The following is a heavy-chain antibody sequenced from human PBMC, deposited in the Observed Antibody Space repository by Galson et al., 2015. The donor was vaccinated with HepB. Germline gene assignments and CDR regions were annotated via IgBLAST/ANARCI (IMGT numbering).Heavy chain of an antibody. D-gene: IGHD6-19*01. J-gene: IGHJ3*02. Sequence: SLRLSCAASGFTFSSYAMSWVRQAPGKGLEWVSAISGSGGSTYYADSVKGRFTISRDNSKNTLYLQMNGLRAEDTAVYYCAKWLYSSGAASLDAFDIWGQGTMVTVSS. CDR1: GFTFSSYA. V-gene: IGHV3-23*01. CDR2: ISGSGGST. CDR3: AKWLYSSGAASLDAFDI.